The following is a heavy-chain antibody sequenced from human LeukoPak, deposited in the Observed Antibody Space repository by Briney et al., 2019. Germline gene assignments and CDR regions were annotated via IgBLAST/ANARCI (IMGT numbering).Heavy chain of an antibody. Sequence: GESLKISCKGSGYRFTSYWIGLVRPMPGKGLEWMGIIYPGDSDTRYSQSFQGKVPISADKSISTAYLQWSSLKASDTAMYYCARSAYYDFWSGYLHWGQGTLVTVSS. J-gene: IGHJ4*02. V-gene: IGHV5-51*01. CDR1: GYRFTSYW. CDR3: ARSAYYDFWSGYLH. CDR2: IYPGDSDT. D-gene: IGHD3-3*01.